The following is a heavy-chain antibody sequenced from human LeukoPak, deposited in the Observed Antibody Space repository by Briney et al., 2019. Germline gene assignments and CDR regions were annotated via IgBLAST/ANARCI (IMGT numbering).Heavy chain of an antibody. D-gene: IGHD3-22*01. CDR1: GGSLSSYY. V-gene: IGHV4-59*01. CDR2: IYYSGST. CDR3: ARESGSSGYYYDLDAFDI. Sequence: SETLSLTCTVSGGSLSSYYWSWIRQPPGKGLEWIGYIYYSGSTNYNPSLKSRVTISVDTSKNQFSLKLSSVTAADTAVYYCARESGSSGYYYDLDAFDIWGQGTMVTVSS. J-gene: IGHJ3*02.